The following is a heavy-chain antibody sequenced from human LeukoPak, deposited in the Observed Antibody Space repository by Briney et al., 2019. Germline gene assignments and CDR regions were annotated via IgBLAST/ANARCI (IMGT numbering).Heavy chain of an antibody. J-gene: IGHJ2*01. D-gene: IGHD2-2*01. Sequence: PGKSLRLSCVASGLTFRNYGFHWVRQAPGKGLEWVAIIYSGGGTTKYYAESVKDRFTITRDDSRDTLYLQMNSLRAEDTAVYYCVVILVPGGVWHFDLWGRGTLVTVSS. CDR3: VVILVPGGVWHFDL. V-gene: IGHV3-33*03. CDR1: GLTFRNYG. CDR2: IYSGGGTTK.